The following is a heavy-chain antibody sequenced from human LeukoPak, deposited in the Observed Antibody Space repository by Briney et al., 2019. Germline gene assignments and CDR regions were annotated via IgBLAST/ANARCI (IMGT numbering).Heavy chain of an antibody. V-gene: IGHV3-21*01. CDR2: ISSSSSYI. D-gene: IGHD3-3*01. CDR3: GRKSNFVVSMTIFGVVTYYFDF. CDR1: GFTFSSYS. Sequence: GGSLRLSCAASGFTFSSYSMNWVRQAPGKGLEWVSSISSSSSYIYYADSVKGRFTISRDNAKNSLYLQMNSLIAEDTPVYYCGRKSNFVVSMTIFGVVTYYFDFWGKGTLVTVFS. J-gene: IGHJ4*02.